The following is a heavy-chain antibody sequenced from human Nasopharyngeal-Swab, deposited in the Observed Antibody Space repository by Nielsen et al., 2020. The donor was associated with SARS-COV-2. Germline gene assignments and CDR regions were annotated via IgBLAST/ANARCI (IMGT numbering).Heavy chain of an antibody. V-gene: IGHV3-74*01. D-gene: IGHD2-15*01. CDR3: ARGGGSYYNWFDP. J-gene: IGHJ5*02. CDR2: INSDGSST. CDR1: GFTFSSYW. Sequence: GESLKISCAASGFTFSSYWMHWVRQAPGKGLVWVSRINSDGSSTSYADSVKGRFTISRDNAKNSLYLQMNSLRAEDTAVYYCARGGGSYYNWFDPWGQGTLVTVSS.